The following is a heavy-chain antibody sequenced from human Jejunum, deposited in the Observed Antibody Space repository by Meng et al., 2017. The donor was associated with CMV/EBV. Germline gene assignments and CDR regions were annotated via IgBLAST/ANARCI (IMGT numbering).Heavy chain of an antibody. J-gene: IGHJ5*02. D-gene: IGHD2-2*01. V-gene: IGHV1-2*02. CDR2: IKLANGRT. CDR1: FTGNY. CDR3: ARDPGCDDPSCYGIGWDL. Sequence: FTGNYIHWVRQAPGQGLEWMGWIKLANGRTDYAQKFQGRVTLTRDTSINTAYMELNMLRHDDTAVYYCARDPGCDDPSCYGIGWDLWGQGTLVTVSS.